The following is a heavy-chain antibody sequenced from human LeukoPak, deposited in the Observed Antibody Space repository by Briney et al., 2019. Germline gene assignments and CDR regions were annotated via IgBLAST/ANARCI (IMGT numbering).Heavy chain of an antibody. CDR2: IYYSGST. J-gene: IGHJ5*02. CDR1: GGSISSGGYY. CDR3: ARGRRYFDWLLLRVWFDP. Sequence: SETLSLTCTVSGGSISSGGYYWSWIRQHPGKGLEWIGYIYYSGSTYYNPSLKSRVTISVDTSKNQFSLKLSSVTAADTAVYYCARGRRYFDWLLLRVWFDPWGQGTLVTVSS. D-gene: IGHD3-9*01. V-gene: IGHV4-31*03.